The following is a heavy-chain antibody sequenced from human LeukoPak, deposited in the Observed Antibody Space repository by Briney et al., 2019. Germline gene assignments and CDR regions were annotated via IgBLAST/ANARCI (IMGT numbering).Heavy chain of an antibody. D-gene: IGHD1-14*01. Sequence: SQTLSLTCTVSGGSISSGSYYWSWIRQPAGKGLEWIGRIYTSGSTNYNPSLKSRVTISVDTSKNQFSLKLSSVTAADTAVYYCARVNLNRYYYYMDVWGQGTLVTVSS. CDR2: IYTSGST. J-gene: IGHJ6*03. CDR1: GGSISSGSYY. V-gene: IGHV4-61*02. CDR3: ARVNLNRYYYYMDV.